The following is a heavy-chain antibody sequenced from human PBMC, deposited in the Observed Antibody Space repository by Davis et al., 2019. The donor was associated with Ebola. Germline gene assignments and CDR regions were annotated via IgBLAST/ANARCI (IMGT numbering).Heavy chain of an antibody. D-gene: IGHD5-18*01. CDR2: IYYSGST. V-gene: IGHV4-30-4*01. J-gene: IGHJ4*02. CDR3: ARMQVDTAMVPNPNFDY. CDR1: GGSISSGDYC. Sequence: SETLSLTCTVSGGSISSGDYCWSWIRQPPGKGLEWIGYIYYSGSTYYNPSLKSRVTISVDTSKNQFSLKLSSVTAADTAVYYCARMQVDTAMVPNPNFDYWGQGTLVTVSS.